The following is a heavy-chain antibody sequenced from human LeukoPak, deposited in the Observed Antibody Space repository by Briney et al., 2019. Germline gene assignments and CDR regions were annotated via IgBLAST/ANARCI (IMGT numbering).Heavy chain of an antibody. CDR3: ARGLAAAYDYNWFDP. Sequence: SETLSLTCTVSGGSISSYYWSWIRQSAGKGLEWIGRIYASGTTRYNPSLNSRVTMSVDTSKNQFSLKLNSVTAADTAVYFCARGLAAAYDYNWFDPWGQGTLVTVSS. CDR1: GGSISSYY. J-gene: IGHJ5*02. CDR2: IYASGTT. V-gene: IGHV4-4*07. D-gene: IGHD5-12*01.